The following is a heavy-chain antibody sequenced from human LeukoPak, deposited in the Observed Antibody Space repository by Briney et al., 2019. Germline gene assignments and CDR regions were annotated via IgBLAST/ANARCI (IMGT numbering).Heavy chain of an antibody. CDR1: GGTFSSYA. Sequence: VASVKVSCKASGGTFSSYAISWVRQAPGQGLEWMGIINPSGGSTSYAQKFQGRVTMTRDTSTSTVYMELSSLRSEDTAVYYCARDNPESSWSGYYYGWGQGTLVTVSS. D-gene: IGHD3-3*01. J-gene: IGHJ4*02. CDR3: ARDNPESSWSGYYYG. V-gene: IGHV1-46*03. CDR2: INPSGGST.